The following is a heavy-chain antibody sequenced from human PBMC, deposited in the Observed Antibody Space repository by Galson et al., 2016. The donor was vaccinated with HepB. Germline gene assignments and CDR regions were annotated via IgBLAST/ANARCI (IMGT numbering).Heavy chain of an antibody. V-gene: IGHV3-53*01. J-gene: IGHJ4*02. D-gene: IGHD5-24*01. CDR2: TYSGGNT. CDR3: AREGLADGSYFDY. CDR1: GFTVSSTY. Sequence: SLRLSCAASGFTVSSTYMTWVRQAPGKGLERVSGTYSGGNTYYADSVKGRFTISRDNSKSTLYLQMNSLRVEDTAMYYCAREGLADGSYFDYWGRGTLVTVS.